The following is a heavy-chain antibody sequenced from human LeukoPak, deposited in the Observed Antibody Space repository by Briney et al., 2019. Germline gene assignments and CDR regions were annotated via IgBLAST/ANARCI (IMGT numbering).Heavy chain of an antibody. CDR2: INPDGAII. CDR3: AKDLSWNTADR. Sequence: GGSLRLSCVASGFTYTNYWMHWFRQVSGKGPVWVSRINPDGAIIDYADFVKGRFTISRDNAKNLLYLQMKGLRADDTALYYCAKDLSWNTADRWGQGTLVTVSS. J-gene: IGHJ5*02. V-gene: IGHV3-74*01. CDR1: GFTYTNYW. D-gene: IGHD1/OR15-1a*01.